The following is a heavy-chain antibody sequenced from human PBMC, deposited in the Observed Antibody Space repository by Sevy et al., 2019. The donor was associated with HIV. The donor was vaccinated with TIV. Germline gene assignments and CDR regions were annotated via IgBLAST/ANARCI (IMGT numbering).Heavy chain of an antibody. CDR1: GGSISSGSYY. D-gene: IGHD6-25*01. CDR2: IYTSGST. J-gene: IGHJ6*03. V-gene: IGHV4-61*02. CDR3: ARDRLYSSGYYYYYYMDV. Sequence: SETLSLTCTVSGGSISSGSYYWSWIRQPAGKGLEWIGRIYTSGSTNYNPSLKSRVTISVDTSKNQFSLKLSSVTAADTAVYYCARDRLYSSGYYYYYYMDVWGKGTTVTVSS.